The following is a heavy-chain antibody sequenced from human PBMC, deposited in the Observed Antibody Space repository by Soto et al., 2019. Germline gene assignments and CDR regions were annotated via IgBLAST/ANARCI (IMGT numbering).Heavy chain of an antibody. V-gene: IGHV1-18*01. CDR1: GYTFNSYG. D-gene: IGHD4-4*01. J-gene: IGHJ6*02. Sequence: QVQLVQSGAEVKKPGASVKVSCKASGYTFNSYGISWVRQAPGQGLEWMGWISAYNGNTNYAQKLQGRVTMTTDTSTSTAYMELRSLGSDDTAVYYCARDRSNYVAHYGMDVWGQGTTVTVSS. CDR2: ISAYNGNT. CDR3: ARDRSNYVAHYGMDV.